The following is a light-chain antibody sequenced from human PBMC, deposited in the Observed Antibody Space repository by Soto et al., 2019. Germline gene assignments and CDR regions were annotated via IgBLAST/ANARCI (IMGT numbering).Light chain of an antibody. V-gene: IGKV1-39*01. CDR3: QQTYNVPQT. Sequence: DIQMTQFPSSLSASVGDRVTITCRASQSIRTYLNWFQQKPGKAPSLLIYAASTLQSGVPPRYSGSVTGADFTLTISSLQPEDAATYYCQQTYNVPQTYGQGIKVEIK. CDR2: AAS. CDR1: QSIRTY. J-gene: IGKJ1*01.